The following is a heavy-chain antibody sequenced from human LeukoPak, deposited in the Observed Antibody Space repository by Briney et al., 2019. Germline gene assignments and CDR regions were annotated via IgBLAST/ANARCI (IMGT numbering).Heavy chain of an antibody. D-gene: IGHD6-13*01. V-gene: IGHV3-66*01. CDR1: GFTVSSNY. Sequence: GGSLRLSCAASGFTVSSNYMSWVRQAPGKGLEWVSVIYSGGSTYYADSVKGRFTISRGNSKNTLYLQMNSLRAEDTVVYYCAREGSSSYPEEKYYFDYWGQGTLVTVSS. J-gene: IGHJ4*02. CDR2: IYSGGST. CDR3: AREGSSSYPEEKYYFDY.